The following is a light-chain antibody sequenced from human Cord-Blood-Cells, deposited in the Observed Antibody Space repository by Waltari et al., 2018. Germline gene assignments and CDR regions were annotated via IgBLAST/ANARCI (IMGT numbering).Light chain of an antibody. CDR3: SSYTSSSTHNYV. CDR2: DVS. V-gene: IGLV2-14*01. CDR1: SRDVGGYYH. J-gene: IGLJ1*01. Sequence: QSALTQPASVSGSPGQSITISCTATSRDVGGYYHVPWYQQHPGKAPKLMIYDVSKRPSGVSNRFSGSKSGNTASLTISGLQAEDEADYYCSSYTSSSTHNYVFGTGTKVTVL.